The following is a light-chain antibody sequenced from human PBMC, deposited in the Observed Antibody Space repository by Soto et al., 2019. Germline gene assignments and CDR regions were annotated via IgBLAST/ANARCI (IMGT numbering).Light chain of an antibody. V-gene: IGKV1D-12*01. CDR2: TTS. Sequence: DIQMTQSPSSVSASVGDRVTITCRASQGINNWLAWYQQNPGEPPKLLLYTTSNLQSGVPSRVSGSGSGTDFTLTISSLQPEDFATYYCQQANSFPRTFGGGTKVEIK. CDR3: QQANSFPRT. J-gene: IGKJ4*01. CDR1: QGINNW.